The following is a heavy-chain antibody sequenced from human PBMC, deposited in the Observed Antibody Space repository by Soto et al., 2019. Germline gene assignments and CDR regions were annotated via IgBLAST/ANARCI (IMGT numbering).Heavy chain of an antibody. D-gene: IGHD3-22*01. CDR2: IKQDGSEK. J-gene: IGHJ4*02. CDR3: ARDRFVGPMIVVVPIY. V-gene: IGHV3-7*01. CDR1: GFTVNIYG. Sequence: GGSLRLSCVGSGFTVNIYGVHWVRQAPGKGLEWVANIKQDGSEKYYVDSVKGRFTISRDNAKNSLYLQMNSLRAEDTAVYYCARDRFVGPMIVVVPIYWGQGTLVTVSS.